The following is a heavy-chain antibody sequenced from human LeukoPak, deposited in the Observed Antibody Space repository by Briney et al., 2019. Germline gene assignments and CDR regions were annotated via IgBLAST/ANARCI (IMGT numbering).Heavy chain of an antibody. J-gene: IGHJ3*02. CDR2: INPSGGST. V-gene: IGHV1-46*01. Sequence: ASVKVSCKASGYTVTSYHMHWVRQAPGQGLEWMGVINPSGGSTRYAQTFQGRVTMTRDTSTSTVYMELSSLRSEDTAVYYCAQSRYYYDSSDIWGQGTMVTVSS. CDR3: AQSRYYYDSSDI. CDR1: GYTVTSYH. D-gene: IGHD3-22*01.